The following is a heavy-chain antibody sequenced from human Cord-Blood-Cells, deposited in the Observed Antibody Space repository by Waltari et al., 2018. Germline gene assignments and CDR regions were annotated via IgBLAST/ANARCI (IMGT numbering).Heavy chain of an antibody. Sequence: EVQLVESGGGLVQPGGSLRLSCAASGFTFSSYWMHWVRQAPGKGLVWVSRINGDGSRTGYADPVKGRFTISRDNAKNTLYLQMNRLRAEDTAVYYCARPWGLWGQGTLVTVAS. J-gene: IGHJ4*02. CDR3: ARPWGL. V-gene: IGHV3-74*01. CDR1: GFTFSSYW. D-gene: IGHD7-27*01. CDR2: INGDGSRT.